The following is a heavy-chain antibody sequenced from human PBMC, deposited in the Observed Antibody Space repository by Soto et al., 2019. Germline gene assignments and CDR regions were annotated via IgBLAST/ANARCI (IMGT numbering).Heavy chain of an antibody. J-gene: IGHJ5*02. CDR2: ISAYNGNT. V-gene: IGHV1-18*04. Sequence: QVQLVQSGTEVKKPGASVKVSCKASGYTFTTYVINWVRQAPGQGLEWMGWISAYNGNTNYAQRLQGRVTMTTDTSTSTAYMELRSLVSDDTDVYYCVRGGYCGNTDCYTHSWFDPWGQGTLVTVSS. CDR3: VRGGYCGNTDCYTHSWFDP. D-gene: IGHD2-2*02. CDR1: GYTFTTYV.